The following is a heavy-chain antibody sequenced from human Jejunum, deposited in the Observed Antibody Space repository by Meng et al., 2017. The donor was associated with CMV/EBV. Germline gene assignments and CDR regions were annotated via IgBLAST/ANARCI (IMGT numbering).Heavy chain of an antibody. Sequence: YVKRDSYYWSWIRQPPGKALEWIGYIHDGGSTNYNPSLKSRVTISVDTSKNRFSLRLTSVTAADTAVYYCARDLMTTITTGWFDPWGQGTLVTVSS. CDR2: IHDGGST. CDR3: ARDLMTTITTGWFDP. CDR1: YVKRDSYY. J-gene: IGHJ5*02. V-gene: IGHV4-61*01. D-gene: IGHD4-11*01.